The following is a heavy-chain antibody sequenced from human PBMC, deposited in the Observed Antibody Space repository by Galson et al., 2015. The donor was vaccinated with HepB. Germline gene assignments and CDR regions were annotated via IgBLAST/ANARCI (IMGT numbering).Heavy chain of an antibody. J-gene: IGHJ5*02. Sequence: SLRLSCAASGFTFSSYAMHWVRQAPGKGLEWVSAISGSGGSTYYADSVKGRFTISRDNSKNTLYLQMNSLRAEDTAVYYCAKLGGSSSWRPYNWFDPWGQGTLVTVSS. CDR3: AKLGGSSSWRPYNWFDP. V-gene: IGHV3-23*01. CDR2: ISGSGGST. D-gene: IGHD6-13*01. CDR1: GFTFSSYA.